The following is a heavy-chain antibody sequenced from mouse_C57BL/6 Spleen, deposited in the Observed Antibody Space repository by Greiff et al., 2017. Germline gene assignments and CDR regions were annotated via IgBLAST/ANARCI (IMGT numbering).Heavy chain of an antibody. CDR2: IDPSDSYT. V-gene: IGHV1-69*01. CDR3: ARMDYGTTGYFDV. Sequence: QQSCKASGYTFTSYWMHWVKQRPGQGLEWIGEIDPSDSYTNYNQKFKGKSTLTVDKSSSTAYMQLSSLTSEDSAVYYCARMDYGTTGYFDVWGTGTTVTVSS. D-gene: IGHD1-1*01. J-gene: IGHJ1*03. CDR1: GYTFTSYW.